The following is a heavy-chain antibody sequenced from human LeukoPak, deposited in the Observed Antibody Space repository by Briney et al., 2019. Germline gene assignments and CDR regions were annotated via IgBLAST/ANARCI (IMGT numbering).Heavy chain of an antibody. J-gene: IGHJ5*02. CDR1: GGSINSYY. D-gene: IGHD6-19*01. CDR3: ARAVADSNWFDP. Sequence: SETLSLTCTVSGGSINSYYWSWIRQPPGKGLEWIGYIYYSGSTNYNPSPESRVTISVDTSKNQFSLKLSSVTAADTAVYYCARAVADSNWFDPWGQGTLVTVSS. V-gene: IGHV4-59*01. CDR2: IYYSGST.